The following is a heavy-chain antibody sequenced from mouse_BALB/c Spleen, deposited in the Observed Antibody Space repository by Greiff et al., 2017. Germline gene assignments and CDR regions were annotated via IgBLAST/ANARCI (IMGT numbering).Heavy chain of an antibody. CDR2: ISSGGSYT. CDR3: ARSFYDFYWYFDV. V-gene: IGHV5-6*01. J-gene: IGHJ1*01. D-gene: IGHD2-3*01. CDR1: GFTFSSYG. Sequence: VQGVESGGDLVKPGGSLKLSCAASGFTFSSYGMSWVRQTPDKRLEWVATISSGGSYTYYPDSVKGRFTISRDNAKNTLYLQMSSLKSEDTAMYYCARSFYDFYWYFDVWGAGTTVTVSS.